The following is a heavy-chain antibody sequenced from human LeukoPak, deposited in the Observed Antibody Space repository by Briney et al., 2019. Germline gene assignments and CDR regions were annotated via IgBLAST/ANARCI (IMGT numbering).Heavy chain of an antibody. D-gene: IGHD5-24*01. J-gene: IGHJ4*02. Sequence: PGGSLRLSCAASGFTFSSYAMSWVRQAPGKGLEWVSGISGTGGSIYYADSVKGRFTISRDNSKNTLYLQMHSLRAEDTAVYYCAKAAVITGGLYYFDYWGQGTLVTVSS. V-gene: IGHV3-23*01. CDR1: GFTFSSYA. CDR2: ISGTGGSI. CDR3: AKAAVITGGLYYFDY.